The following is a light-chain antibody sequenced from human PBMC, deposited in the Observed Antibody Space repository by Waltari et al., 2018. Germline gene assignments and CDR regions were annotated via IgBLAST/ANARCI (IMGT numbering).Light chain of an antibody. CDR1: QNIDGR. CDR3: QQYYTFPRLS. Sequence: DVQMIQSPSSLSASVGDTVTITCRTSQNIDGRLTWLQQKPGKAPELLIYGTSILRGGVPSRFSGSGSGTNFTLTIYNLQPEDFAAYYCQQYYTFPRLSFGPGTTFDV. CDR2: GTS. J-gene: IGKJ3*01. V-gene: IGKV1-39*01.